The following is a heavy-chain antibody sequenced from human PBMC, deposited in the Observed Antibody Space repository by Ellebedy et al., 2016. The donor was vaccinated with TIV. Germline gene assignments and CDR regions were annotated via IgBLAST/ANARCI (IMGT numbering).Heavy chain of an antibody. CDR2: TNAGNGNT. V-gene: IGHV1-3*01. Sequence: AASVKVSCKASGYTFSSYAMHWVRQAPGQRLEWMGWTNAGNGNTRYSQKFQGRVTITSDTSASTAYMELSSLRSEDTAVYYCARCVVAQAAFDIWGQGTMVTVSS. CDR3: ARCVVAQAAFDI. D-gene: IGHD2-15*01. CDR1: GYTFSSYA. J-gene: IGHJ3*02.